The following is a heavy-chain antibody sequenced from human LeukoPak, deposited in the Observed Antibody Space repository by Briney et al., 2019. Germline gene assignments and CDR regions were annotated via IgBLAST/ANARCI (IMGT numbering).Heavy chain of an antibody. CDR2: IIPIFGTA. CDR3: ARVSGPERYDWYFDL. CDR1: GGTFSSYA. J-gene: IGHJ2*01. V-gene: IGHV1-69*05. D-gene: IGHD1-1*01. Sequence: ASVKVSCKASGGTFSSYAISWVRQAPGQGLEWMGGIIPIFGTANYAQKFQGRVTITTDESTSTAYMELSSLGSEDTAVYYCARVSGPERYDWYFDLWGRDTLVTVSS.